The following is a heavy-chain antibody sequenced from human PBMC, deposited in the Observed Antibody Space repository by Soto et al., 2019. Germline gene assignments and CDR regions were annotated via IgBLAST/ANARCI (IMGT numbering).Heavy chain of an antibody. CDR3: ARSGGLDRDFNY. J-gene: IGHJ4*02. Sequence: GASVKVSCKASGGTFSSDSFSWARQAPGQGLEWVGGIIPMFDTPIYAQKFQDRVTITADESTSTAYMQLSSLRSGDTAVYYCARSGGLDRDFNYWGQGSLVTVSS. D-gene: IGHD2-15*01. CDR2: IIPMFDTP. CDR1: GGTFSSDS. V-gene: IGHV1-69*13.